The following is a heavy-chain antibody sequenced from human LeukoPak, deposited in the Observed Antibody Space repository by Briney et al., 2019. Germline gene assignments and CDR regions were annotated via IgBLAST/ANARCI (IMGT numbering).Heavy chain of an antibody. J-gene: IGHJ4*02. D-gene: IGHD1-26*01. Sequence: GGSLRLSCAASGFSFSHYWMSWVRQAPGKGLEWVSSISSSSSYIYYADSVKGRFTISRDNAKNSLYLQMNSLRAEDTAVYYCARDEAGSGSYYGYWGQGTLVTVSS. V-gene: IGHV3-21*01. CDR1: GFSFSHYW. CDR2: ISSSSSYI. CDR3: ARDEAGSGSYYGY.